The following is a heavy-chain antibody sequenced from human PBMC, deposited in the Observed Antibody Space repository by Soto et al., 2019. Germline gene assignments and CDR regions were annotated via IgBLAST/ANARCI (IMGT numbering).Heavy chain of an antibody. CDR3: AKDSPRITMIVARDNWFDP. V-gene: IGHV3-33*06. CDR2: LGFDGGGR. Sequence: QMQLVESGGGVVQPGTSLRLSCAASGFDFSSYGMHWVRQTPGKGLEWVAVLGFDGGGRYYADSVKGRFTISRDNSKNTLYLQMNSLRAEDTVVYYCAKDSPRITMIVARDNWFDPWGQGTLVTVSS. CDR1: GFDFSSYG. D-gene: IGHD3-22*01. J-gene: IGHJ5*02.